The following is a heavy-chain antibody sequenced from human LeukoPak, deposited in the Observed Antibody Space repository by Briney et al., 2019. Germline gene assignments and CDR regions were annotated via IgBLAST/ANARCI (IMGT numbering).Heavy chain of an antibody. D-gene: IGHD3-3*01. J-gene: IGHJ4*02. Sequence: ASVKVSCKASGYTFTSYGISWVRQAPGQGLEWMGWISAYNGNTNYAQKLQGRVTMTTDTSTSTAYMELRSLRSDDTAVYYCARSPIYTIFGVVIGYFDHWGQGTLVTVSS. CDR3: ARSPIYTIFGVVIGYFDH. V-gene: IGHV1-18*01. CDR1: GYTFTSYG. CDR2: ISAYNGNT.